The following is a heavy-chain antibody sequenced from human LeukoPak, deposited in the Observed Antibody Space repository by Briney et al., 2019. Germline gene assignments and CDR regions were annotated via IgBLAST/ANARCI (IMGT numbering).Heavy chain of an antibody. D-gene: IGHD3-22*01. CDR1: GGSISSYY. Sequence: SETLSLTCTVSGGSISSYYWSWIRQPPGKGLEWIGYIYYSGSTYYNPSLKSRVTISVDTSKNQFSLKLSSVTAADTAVYYCARMIVVVITPDYFDYWGQGTLVTVSS. CDR3: ARMIVVVITPDYFDY. CDR2: IYYSGST. V-gene: IGHV4-59*08. J-gene: IGHJ4*02.